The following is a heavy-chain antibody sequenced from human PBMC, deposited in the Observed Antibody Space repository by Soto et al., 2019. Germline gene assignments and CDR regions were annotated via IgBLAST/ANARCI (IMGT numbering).Heavy chain of an antibody. D-gene: IGHD7-27*01. CDR1: GGSISSGGYS. CDR2: IYHSGST. Sequence: QLQLQESGSGLVKPSQTLSLTCAVSGGSISSGGYSWSWIRQPPGKGLEWIGYIYHSGSTSYNPSLKSRVTISADRSKNQFSLKLSSVTAADTAVYYCARARGNWGLSGMDVWGQGTTVTVSS. CDR3: ARARGNWGLSGMDV. V-gene: IGHV4-30-2*01. J-gene: IGHJ6*02.